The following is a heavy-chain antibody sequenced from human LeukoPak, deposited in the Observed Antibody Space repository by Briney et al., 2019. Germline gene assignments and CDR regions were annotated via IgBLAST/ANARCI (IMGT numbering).Heavy chain of an antibody. CDR3: AKGVRLWFAFYFDY. J-gene: IGHJ4*02. CDR2: ISGNGYNT. CDR1: GFTLGNYA. Sequence: GGSLRLSCAASGFTLGNYAMSWVRQAPGKGLEWVSAISGNGYNTYYADSVKGRFTISSEGSGNTLYLQMHNLRAEDTAVYYCAKGVRLWFAFYFDYWGQGTLVTVSS. D-gene: IGHD3-10*01. V-gene: IGHV3-23*01.